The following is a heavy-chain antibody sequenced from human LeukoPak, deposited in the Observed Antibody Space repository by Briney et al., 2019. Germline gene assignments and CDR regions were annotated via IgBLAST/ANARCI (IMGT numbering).Heavy chain of an antibody. CDR1: GFTISSYW. J-gene: IGHJ4*02. V-gene: IGHV3-7*01. CDR3: ARDPGMRFDY. D-gene: IGHD2-8*01. CDR2: IKQDGSEK. Sequence: GGSLRLSCAASGFTISSYWMSWVRQAPGKGLEWVANIKQDGSEKYYVDSGKGRFTISRDNAKNSMYLQMTSLSAEDTAVYYCARDPGMRFDYWGQGTLVTVSS.